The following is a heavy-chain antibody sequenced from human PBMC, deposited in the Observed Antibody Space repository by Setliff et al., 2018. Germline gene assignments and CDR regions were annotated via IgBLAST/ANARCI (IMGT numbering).Heavy chain of an antibody. CDR1: GDSISSNSHY. V-gene: IGHV4-39*01. CDR2: IYYSATT. D-gene: IGHD2-21*02. Sequence: SETLSLTCIVSGDSISSNSHYWGWIRQPPGKGLEWIGTIYYSATTYCNPSLKSRVTISVDTSKNQFSLEVLSLTAADTAVYYCARGGGYWSYFEFWGQGSPVTVSS. CDR3: ARGGGYWSYFEF. J-gene: IGHJ4*02.